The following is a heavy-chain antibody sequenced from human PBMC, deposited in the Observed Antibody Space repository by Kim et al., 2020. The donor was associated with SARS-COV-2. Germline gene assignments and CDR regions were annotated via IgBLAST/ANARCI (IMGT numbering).Heavy chain of an antibody. J-gene: IGHJ4*02. D-gene: IGHD3-3*01. Sequence: GKGRFTISRDNSKNTLYLQMNSLRAEDTAVYYCAKGALRFLEWSLDFDYWGQGTLVTVSS. V-gene: IGHV3-23*01. CDR3: AKGALRFLEWSLDFDY.